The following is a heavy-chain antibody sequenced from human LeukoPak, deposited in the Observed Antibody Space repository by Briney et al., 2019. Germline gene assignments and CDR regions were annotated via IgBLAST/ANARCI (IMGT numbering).Heavy chain of an antibody. CDR3: ARDPRNKGFDP. CDR1: GFTLSYYW. J-gene: IGHJ5*02. V-gene: IGHV3-74*01. Sequence: GGSLRLSCAASGFTLSYYWMHWVRQGPGKGLVWVSTINGDGSSTNYADSVKGRFTISRDNAKNTLYLEMNSLRVEDTAAYYCARDPRNKGFDPWGQGTLVTVSS. D-gene: IGHD1/OR15-1a*01. CDR2: INGDGSST.